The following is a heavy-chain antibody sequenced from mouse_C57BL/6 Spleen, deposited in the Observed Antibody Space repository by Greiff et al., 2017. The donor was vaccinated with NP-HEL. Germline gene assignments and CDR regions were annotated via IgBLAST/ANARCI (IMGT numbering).Heavy chain of an antibody. V-gene: IGHV5-2*01. CDR2: INSDGGST. D-gene: IGHD2-2*01. Sequence: EVMLVESGGGLVQPGESLKLPRESNEYEFPSHDMSWVRKTPEKRPELVAAINSDGGSTYYPDTMERRFSISRDNTKKTLYLQMSILRSEDTALYYCARQAPSTMVTSWYFDVWGTGTTVTVSS. CDR1: EYEFPSHD. J-gene: IGHJ1*03. CDR3: ARQAPSTMVTSWYFDV.